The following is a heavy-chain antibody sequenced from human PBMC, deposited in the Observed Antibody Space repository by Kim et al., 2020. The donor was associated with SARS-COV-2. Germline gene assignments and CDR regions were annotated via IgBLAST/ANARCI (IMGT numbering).Heavy chain of an antibody. J-gene: IGHJ6*01. D-gene: IGHD5-12*01. V-gene: IGHV3-30*18. Sequence: GGSLRLSCAASGFSFNNYGMHWVRQAPGKGLEWVAFISYEGSKKQYLDSLKGRFTISRDYSKNTLYLQMKSLTAEDTAVYYCAKQGYIFGLNTYYGMDLWGQETTVTVSS. CDR3: AKQGYIFGLNTYYGMDL. CDR1: GFSFNNYG. CDR2: ISYEGSKK.